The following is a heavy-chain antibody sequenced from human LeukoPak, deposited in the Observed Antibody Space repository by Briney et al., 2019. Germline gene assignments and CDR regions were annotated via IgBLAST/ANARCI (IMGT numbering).Heavy chain of an antibody. J-gene: IGHJ4*02. CDR3: ARGGGYAWDY. D-gene: IGHD5-12*01. Sequence: PGGSLRLSCATSGFTFTTYWMTWVRQAPGEGLEWVANIKQDGSEKYYVDSVKGRFTISRDNARNSLYLQMNSLRADDTAVYYCARGGGYAWDYWGQGTLVTVSS. CDR2: IKQDGSEK. CDR1: GFTFTTYW. V-gene: IGHV3-7*01.